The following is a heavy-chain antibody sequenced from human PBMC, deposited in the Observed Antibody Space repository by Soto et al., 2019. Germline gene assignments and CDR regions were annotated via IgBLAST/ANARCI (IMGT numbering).Heavy chain of an antibody. V-gene: IGHV4-30-2*01. Sequence: QLQLQESGSGLVKPSQTLSLTCAVSGGSISSGGYSWSWIRQPPGKGLEWIGYIYHSGSTYYNQSLRSQVTTSVARSKNQFSRKLSSVTVAVTAVYYCASGGGLPRYYWGQCTLVTLSS. J-gene: IGHJ4*02. D-gene: IGHD3-10*01. CDR2: IYHSGST. CDR1: GGSISSGGYS. CDR3: ASGGGLPRYY.